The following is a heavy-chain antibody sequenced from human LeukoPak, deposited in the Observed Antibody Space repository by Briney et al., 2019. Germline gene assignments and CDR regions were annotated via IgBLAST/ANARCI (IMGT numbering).Heavy chain of an antibody. V-gene: IGHV4-59*01. CDR3: ARNIVIYSNWFDP. D-gene: IGHD2/OR15-2a*01. CDR2: IYYSGRT. J-gene: IGHJ5*02. CDR1: GGSLSSYY. Sequence: PSETLSLTCTVSGGSLSSYYWSWIRQPPGKGLEWIGYIYYSGRTNYNPSLKSRVTISVDTSKNQFSLKLSSVTAADTAVYYCARNIVIYSNWFDPWGQRTLVTVSS.